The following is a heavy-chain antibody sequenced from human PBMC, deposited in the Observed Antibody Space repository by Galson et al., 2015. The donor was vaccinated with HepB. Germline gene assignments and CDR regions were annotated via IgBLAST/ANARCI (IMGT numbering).Heavy chain of an antibody. V-gene: IGHV1-18*04. J-gene: IGHJ5*02. CDR2: ISAYNGNT. CDR1: GYTFTSYG. Sequence: SVKVSCKASGYTFTSYGISWVRQAPGQGLEWMGWISAYNGNTSYAQKLQGRVTMTTDTSTSTAYMELRSLRSDDTAVYYCARDFCSGGSCYDWFDPWGQGTLVTVSS. CDR3: ARDFCSGGSCYDWFDP. D-gene: IGHD2-15*01.